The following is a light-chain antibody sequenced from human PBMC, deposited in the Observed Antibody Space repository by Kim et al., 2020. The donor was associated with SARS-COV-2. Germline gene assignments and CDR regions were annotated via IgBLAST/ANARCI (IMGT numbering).Light chain of an antibody. CDR2: QDN. CDR1: KRRDKY. J-gene: IGLJ3*02. V-gene: IGLV3-1*01. CDR3: QAWDTSTVV. Sequence: PVQTATGTCSEDKRRDKYACWYQQKPGQSPVLVIYQDNKRPSGIPERFSGSNSGNIATLTSSGTQPIDEADYYCQAWDTSTVVFGGGTKLTVL.